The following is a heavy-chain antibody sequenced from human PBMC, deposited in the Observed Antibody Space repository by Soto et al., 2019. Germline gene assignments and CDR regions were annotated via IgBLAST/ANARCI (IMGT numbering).Heavy chain of an antibody. CDR1: VGSISSGDYY. Sequence: PSETLSITCTFSVGSISSGDYYWSWIRQPPGKGLEWIGYIYYGGSTYYNPSLKSRVTISVDTSKNQFSLELSSVTAADTAVYYCARVGPAASFDYWGQGTLVTVSS. J-gene: IGHJ4*02. V-gene: IGHV4-30-4*01. CDR2: IYYGGST. CDR3: ARVGPAASFDY. D-gene: IGHD2-2*01.